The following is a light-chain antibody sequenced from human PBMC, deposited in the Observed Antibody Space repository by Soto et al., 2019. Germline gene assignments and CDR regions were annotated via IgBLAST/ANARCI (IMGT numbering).Light chain of an antibody. CDR2: DVS. J-gene: IGLJ2*01. V-gene: IGLV2-14*01. CDR3: SSYTSTSSVV. Sequence: QSALTQPASVSGSPGQSITISCTGTSSDVGGYNYISWFQQHPGKAPKLMIYDVSNRPSGVSNRFSGSKSGNTASLTISGLQAADEAAYYCSSYTSTSSVVFGGGTKVTVL. CDR1: SSDVGGYNY.